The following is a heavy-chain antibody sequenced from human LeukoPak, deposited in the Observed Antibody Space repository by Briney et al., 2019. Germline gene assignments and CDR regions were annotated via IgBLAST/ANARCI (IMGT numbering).Heavy chain of an antibody. V-gene: IGHV4-4*07. CDR1: GGSISSYY. CDR2: IYTSGST. D-gene: IGHD1-1*01. CDR3: AREEDRYNWNDVEENHYYYYYMDV. Sequence: SETLSLTCTVSGGSISSYYWSWIRQPAGKGLEWIGRIYTSGSTNYNPSLKSRVTMSVDTSKNQFSLKLSSVTAADTAVYYCAREEDRYNWNDVEENHYYYYYMDVWGKGTTVTVSS. J-gene: IGHJ6*03.